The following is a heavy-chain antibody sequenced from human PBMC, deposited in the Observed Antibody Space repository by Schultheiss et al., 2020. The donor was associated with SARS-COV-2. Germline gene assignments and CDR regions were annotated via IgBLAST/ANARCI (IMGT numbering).Heavy chain of an antibody. J-gene: IGHJ3*02. CDR1: GFTFSSYA. CDR3: AKDIENFSSSSWMSDDAFDI. V-gene: IGHV3-23*01. CDR2: ISGSGGST. Sequence: GESLKISCAASGFTFSSYAMSWVRQAPGKGLEWVSAISGSGGSTYYADSVKGRFTISRDNAKNSLYLQMNSLRAEDTALYYCAKDIENFSSSSWMSDDAFDIWGQGTMVTVSS. D-gene: IGHD6-13*01.